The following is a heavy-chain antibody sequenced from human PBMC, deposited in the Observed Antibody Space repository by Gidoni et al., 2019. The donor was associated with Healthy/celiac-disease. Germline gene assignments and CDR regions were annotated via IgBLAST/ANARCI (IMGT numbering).Heavy chain of an antibody. CDR1: GFTFSGSA. J-gene: IGHJ6*02. V-gene: IGHV3-73*01. D-gene: IGHD4-17*01. CDR2: IRSKANSYAT. Sequence: EVQLVESGGGLVQPGGSLKLSCAASGFTFSGSAMHWVRQASGKGLEWVGRIRSKANSYATAYAASVKGRFTISRDDSKNTAYLQMNSLKTEDTAVYYCTRPDYGDYGDYYYYGMDVWGQGTTVTVSS. CDR3: TRPDYGDYGDYYYYGMDV.